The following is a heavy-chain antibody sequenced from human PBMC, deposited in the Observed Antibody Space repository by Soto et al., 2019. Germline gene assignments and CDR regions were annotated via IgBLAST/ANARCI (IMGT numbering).Heavy chain of an antibody. V-gene: IGHV5-51*01. J-gene: IGHJ6*02. Sequence: GESLKISCKGSGYSFTSYWIGWVRQMPGKGLEWMGIIYPGDSDTRYSPSFQGQVTISADKSISTAYLQWSSLKASDTAMYYCARQGKYSSGWGPAGTHPYYYYGMDVWGPGTTVTVSS. D-gene: IGHD6-19*01. CDR1: GYSFTSYW. CDR3: ARQGKYSSGWGPAGTHPYYYYGMDV. CDR2: IYPGDSDT.